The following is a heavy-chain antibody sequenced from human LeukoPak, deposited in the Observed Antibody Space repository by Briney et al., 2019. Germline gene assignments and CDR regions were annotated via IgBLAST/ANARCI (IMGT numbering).Heavy chain of an antibody. Sequence: PSETLSLTCTVSGGSISSGGYYWSWIRQHPGKGLEWIGYIYYNGNTYYNPSLKSRLTISVDVSRDEFSLKLSSVTATDTAVYYCARDLRGPNWIDPWGQGTLVTVSS. V-gene: IGHV4-30-4*08. J-gene: IGHJ5*02. CDR2: IYYNGNT. D-gene: IGHD3-9*01. CDR3: ARDLRGPNWIDP. CDR1: GGSISSGGYY.